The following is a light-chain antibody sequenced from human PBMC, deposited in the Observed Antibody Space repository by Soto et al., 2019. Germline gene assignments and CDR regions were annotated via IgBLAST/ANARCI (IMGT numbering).Light chain of an antibody. V-gene: IGKV3-11*01. CDR1: QSIRNY. Sequence: NVLTQSPAALSLSPGDTATLSCRATQSIRNYLAWYQHKLGQAPRLLIYDASKRATGIPARFSGSGSGTDSTLTISSLEPEDFAVYFCQQRSDWPPTFGQGTRLEIK. CDR3: QQRSDWPPT. J-gene: IGKJ5*01. CDR2: DAS.